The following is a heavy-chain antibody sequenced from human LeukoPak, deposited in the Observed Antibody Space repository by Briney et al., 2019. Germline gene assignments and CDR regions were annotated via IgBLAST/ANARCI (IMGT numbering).Heavy chain of an antibody. Sequence: SETLSLTCTVSGDSISSQYWSWIRQPPGKGLEWIGYSSYSGSTNFNPSLKSRVTLSVDTSKNQFSLRLSSVTAADTAVYYCARNGYSGYDLALRYYYYYIDVWGTGTTVTVSS. CDR1: GDSISSQY. V-gene: IGHV4-59*11. D-gene: IGHD5-12*01. CDR2: SSYSGST. CDR3: ARNGYSGYDLALRYYYYYIDV. J-gene: IGHJ6*03.